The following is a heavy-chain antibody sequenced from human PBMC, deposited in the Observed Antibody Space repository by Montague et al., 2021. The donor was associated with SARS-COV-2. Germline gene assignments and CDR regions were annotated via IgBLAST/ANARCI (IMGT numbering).Heavy chain of an antibody. CDR1: GFTFSSYA. V-gene: IGHV3-30-3*01. CDR3: ARPLIWSGYFVDAFDI. CDR2: ISYDGSNK. J-gene: IGHJ3*02. D-gene: IGHD3-3*01. Sequence: SLRLSCAASGFTFSSYAMHWVRQAPVKGLEWVAVISYDGSNKYYXDSVKGRFTISRDNSKNTLYLQMNSLRAEDTVVYYCARPLIWSGYFVDAFDIWSQGTLVTVSS.